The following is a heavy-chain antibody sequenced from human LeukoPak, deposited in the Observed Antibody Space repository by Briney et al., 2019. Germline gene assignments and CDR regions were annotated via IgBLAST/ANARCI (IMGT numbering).Heavy chain of an antibody. Sequence: SETPSLTCTVSGGSISSYYWSWIRQPPGKGLEQIGYIYYSGSTNQSPSLKSRVTISVDTSKNQFSLKLTSVTAADTAVYYCARGQSSGGAFDIWDQGTMVTVSS. CDR2: IYYSGST. CDR1: GGSISSYY. D-gene: IGHD6-19*01. CDR3: ARGQSSGGAFDI. J-gene: IGHJ3*02. V-gene: IGHV4-59*01.